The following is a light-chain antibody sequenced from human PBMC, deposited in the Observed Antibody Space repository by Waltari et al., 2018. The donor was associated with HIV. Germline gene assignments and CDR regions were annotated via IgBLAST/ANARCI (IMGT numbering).Light chain of an antibody. J-gene: IGKJ1*01. V-gene: IGKV4-1*01. CDR3: QQCYSTPWT. CDR1: QSVLYSPNNKNY. CDR2: WAP. Sequence: DIVMTQSPDSLAVSLGERATINCKSSQSVLYSPNNKNYLAWYQQRPGQPPKLIFYWAPIREYGVPDRCSGSGSGTDFTLTISSLQAEDVAFYYCQQCYSTPWTFGQGTKVEIK.